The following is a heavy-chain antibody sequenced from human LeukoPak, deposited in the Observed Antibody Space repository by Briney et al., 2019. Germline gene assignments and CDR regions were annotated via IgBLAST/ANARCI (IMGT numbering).Heavy chain of an antibody. CDR2: IYYSGST. Sequence: SETLSLTCAVSGGSISSYYWSWIRQPPGKGLEWIGYIYYSGSTNYNPSLKSRVTISVDTSKNQFSLKLSSVTAADTAVYYCAGEFRHYYYMDVWGKGTTVTVSS. V-gene: IGHV4-59*12. CDR1: GGSISSYY. J-gene: IGHJ6*03. D-gene: IGHD3-10*01. CDR3: AGEFRHYYYMDV.